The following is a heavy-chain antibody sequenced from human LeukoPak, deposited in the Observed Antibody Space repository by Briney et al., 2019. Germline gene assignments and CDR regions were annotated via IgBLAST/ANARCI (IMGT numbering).Heavy chain of an antibody. Sequence: SQTLSLTCTVSGGSISSGGYYWSWIRQHPGKGLEWIGYIYYSGSTYYNPSLKSRVTISVDTSKNQFSLKLSSVTAADTAVYYCARRGRYCGGDCYSRASAYFDYWGQEPWSPSPQ. V-gene: IGHV4-31*03. CDR2: IYYSGST. J-gene: IGHJ4*01. CDR3: ARRGRYCGGDCYSRASAYFDY. CDR1: GGSISSGGYY. D-gene: IGHD2-21*02.